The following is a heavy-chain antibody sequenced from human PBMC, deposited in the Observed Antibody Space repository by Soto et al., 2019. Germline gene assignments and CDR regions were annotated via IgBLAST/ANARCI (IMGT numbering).Heavy chain of an antibody. CDR1: GYTFTGYY. Sequence: ASVKVSCKASGYTFTGYYIHWVRQAPGHGLEWMGWISPDSGGTNYAQKFRGRVTMTRDTSISAAHMELRWLTSDDTAVYFCARDSRICYDYHSYEFWGQGTLVTVSS. V-gene: IGHV1-2*02. CDR2: ISPDSGGT. J-gene: IGHJ4*02. D-gene: IGHD5-12*01. CDR3: ARDSRICYDYHSYEF.